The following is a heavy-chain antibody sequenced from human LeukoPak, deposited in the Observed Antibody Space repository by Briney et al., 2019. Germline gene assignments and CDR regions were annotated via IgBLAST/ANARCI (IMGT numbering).Heavy chain of an antibody. CDR3: ANGKGNHFYYYCGMDV. Sequence: GGSLRLSCAVPGITLSNYGMTWVRQAPGKGLEWVAGISVTGGRTHSADSVKGRFTISRDNSKNTLYLQMNSLRAEGTAVYYCANGKGNHFYYYCGMDVWGQGATVTVTS. CDR1: GITLSNYG. J-gene: IGHJ6*02. V-gene: IGHV3-23*01. CDR2: ISVTGGRT. D-gene: IGHD1-14*01.